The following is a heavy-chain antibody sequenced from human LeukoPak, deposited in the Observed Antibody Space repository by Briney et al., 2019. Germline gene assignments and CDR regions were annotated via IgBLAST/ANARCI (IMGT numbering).Heavy chain of an antibody. CDR1: GGSISSYY. Sequence: SETLSLTCTVSGGSISSYYWSWIRQPPGKGLEWIGYIYYSGNTNYNPSLKSRVTISVDTSKNQFSLKLSSVTAADTAVCYCARHYYDFWSGPTHDAFDIWGQGTMVTVSS. CDR3: ARHYYDFWSGPTHDAFDI. V-gene: IGHV4-59*01. CDR2: IYYSGNT. D-gene: IGHD3-3*01. J-gene: IGHJ3*02.